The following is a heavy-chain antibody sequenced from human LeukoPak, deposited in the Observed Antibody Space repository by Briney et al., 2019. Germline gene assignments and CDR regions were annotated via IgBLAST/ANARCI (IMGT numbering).Heavy chain of an antibody. CDR1: GGSISNSSYY. D-gene: IGHD6-13*01. Sequence: SETLSLTCTVSGGSISNSSYYWGWIRQPPGKGLEWIGSIYYSGSTYYNPSHKSRVTISVDTSKNQFSLKLSSVTAADTAVYYCARGEIAAAGTTVAEGYFDYWGQGTLVTVSS. J-gene: IGHJ4*02. CDR3: ARGEIAAAGTTVAEGYFDY. V-gene: IGHV4-39*01. CDR2: IYYSGST.